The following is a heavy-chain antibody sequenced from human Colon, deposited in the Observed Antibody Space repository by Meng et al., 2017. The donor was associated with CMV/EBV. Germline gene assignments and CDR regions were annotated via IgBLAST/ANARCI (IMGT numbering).Heavy chain of an antibody. Sequence: YTFTSYVIGWVRQTPGKGLGWMGIIYPGDLDIRYSPSFQGQVTISVDKSTSTAYLQLSSLKASDSAMYYCARGRLGLGSYYRNWFDSWGQGTLVTVSS. V-gene: IGHV5-51*01. J-gene: IGHJ5*01. D-gene: IGHD3-10*01. CDR1: YTFTSYV. CDR3: ARGRLGLGSYYRNWFDS. CDR2: IYPGDLDI.